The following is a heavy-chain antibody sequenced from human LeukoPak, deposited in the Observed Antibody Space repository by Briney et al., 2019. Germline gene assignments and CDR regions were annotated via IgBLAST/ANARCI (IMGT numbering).Heavy chain of an antibody. J-gene: IGHJ4*02. D-gene: IGHD1-26*01. CDR3: VRDSSGSYYFEY. Sequence: GGSLRLSCAASGFSFSAYSMNWVRQAPGKGLEWVSHIRRSGTTMYYADSAKGRFTISRDNAKNSLYLQMNSLRDEDTALYYCVRDSSGSYYFEYWGQGTLVSVSS. CDR1: GFSFSAYS. CDR2: IRRSGTTM. V-gene: IGHV3-48*02.